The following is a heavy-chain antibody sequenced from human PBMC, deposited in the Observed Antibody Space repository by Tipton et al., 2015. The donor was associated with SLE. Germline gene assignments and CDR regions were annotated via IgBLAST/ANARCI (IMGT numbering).Heavy chain of an antibody. V-gene: IGHV4-59*01. Sequence: TLSLTCTVSGDSISSYYWSWIRQPPGKGLEWIGFVYYSGTTSYNPSLKSRVTMSADTSKNQFSLKLSSVTAADTAAYYCARMGYGDGFDVWGQGTTVTVSS. D-gene: IGHD4-17*01. CDR2: VYYSGTT. CDR1: GDSISSYY. CDR3: ARMGYGDGFDV. J-gene: IGHJ6*02.